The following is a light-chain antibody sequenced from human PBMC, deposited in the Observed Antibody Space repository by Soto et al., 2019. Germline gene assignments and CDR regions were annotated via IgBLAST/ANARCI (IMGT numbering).Light chain of an antibody. Sequence: DIQMTQSPSTLSASVGDRVTITCRASQSISSWLAWYQQKPGKAPKLLIYDASSLESGVPSRFSGSGSGTEFTLTISSLQPDDFATYYCQQYNSYSPTLSPFGPGTKVDIK. CDR3: QQYNSYSPTLSP. CDR1: QSISSW. V-gene: IGKV1-5*01. CDR2: DAS. J-gene: IGKJ3*01.